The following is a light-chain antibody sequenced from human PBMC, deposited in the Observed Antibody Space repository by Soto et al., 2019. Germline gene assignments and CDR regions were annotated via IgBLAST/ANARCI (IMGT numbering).Light chain of an antibody. V-gene: IGKV3-11*01. Sequence: IVMTQSPGTLSFSPGERATLSCRASQNIGNKVGWYQQKPGQAPRLLIYGASTRATGIPVRFSGSGSGTDFTLTISSLEPEDFAVXYCHQRSNWPRTFGGGTKVDI. J-gene: IGKJ4*01. CDR2: GAS. CDR3: HQRSNWPRT. CDR1: QNIGNK.